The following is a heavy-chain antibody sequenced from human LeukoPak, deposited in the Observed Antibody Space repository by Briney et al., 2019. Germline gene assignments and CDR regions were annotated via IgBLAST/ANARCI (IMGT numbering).Heavy chain of an antibody. V-gene: IGHV3-49*03. CDR3: TRVVPYCSGGSCYYISYFDY. CDR2: IRTKGYGEKT. CDR1: GFTFGDYA. Sequence: GRSLRLSCTASGFTFGDYAMSWFRQAPGKGLEWVGFIRTKGYGEKTEYAASVKGRFSISRDESKSIAYLQMNSLKTEDTAVYYCTRVVPYCSGGSCYYISYFDYWGQGTLVTVSS. D-gene: IGHD2-15*01. J-gene: IGHJ4*02.